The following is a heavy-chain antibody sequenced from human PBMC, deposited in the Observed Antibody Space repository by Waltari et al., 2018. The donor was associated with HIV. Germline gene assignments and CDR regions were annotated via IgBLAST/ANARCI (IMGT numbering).Heavy chain of an antibody. CDR1: GFTFSDYY. J-gene: IGHJ4*02. V-gene: IGHV3-11*05. Sequence: AASGFTFSDYYMSWIRQAPGKGLEWVSYISSSSSYTNYADSVKGRFTISRDNAKNSLYLQMNSLRAEDTAVYYCARVFRPQDTAMANYFDYWGQGTLVTVSS. D-gene: IGHD5-18*01. CDR3: ARVFRPQDTAMANYFDY. CDR2: ISSSSSYT.